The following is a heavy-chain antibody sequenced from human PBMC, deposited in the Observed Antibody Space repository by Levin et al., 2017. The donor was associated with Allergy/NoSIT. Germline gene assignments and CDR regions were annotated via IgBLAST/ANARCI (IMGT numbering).Heavy chain of an antibody. V-gene: IGHV4-59*01. D-gene: IGHD2-8*01. Sequence: SQTLSLTCTVSGGSISSSYWSWIRQPPGKGLEWIGYIYYSGSTNYNPSLKSRVTISVDTSKNQFSLKLSSVTAADTAVYYCARDIGWTNGPNWFDPWGQGTLVTVSS. J-gene: IGHJ5*02. CDR1: GGSISSSY. CDR3: ARDIGWTNGPNWFDP. CDR2: IYYSGST.